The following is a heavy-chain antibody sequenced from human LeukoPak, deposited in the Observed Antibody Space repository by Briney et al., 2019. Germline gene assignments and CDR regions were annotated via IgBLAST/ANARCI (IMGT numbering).Heavy chain of an antibody. CDR2: IYYSGST. Sequence: PSETLSLTCTVSGGSISSSSYYWGWIRQPPGKGLEWIGSIYYSGSTYYNPSLKSRVTISVDTSKNQFSLKLSSVTAADTAVYYCARGGAAAGHYYFDYWGQGTLVTVSS. CDR3: ARGGAAAGHYYFDY. J-gene: IGHJ4*02. V-gene: IGHV4-39*07. D-gene: IGHD6-13*01. CDR1: GGSISSSSYY.